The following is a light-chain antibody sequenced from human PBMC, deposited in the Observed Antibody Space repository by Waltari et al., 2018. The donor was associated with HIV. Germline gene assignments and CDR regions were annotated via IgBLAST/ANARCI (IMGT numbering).Light chain of an antibody. J-gene: IGLJ2*01. CDR3: NSRDSSGDVV. V-gene: IGLV3-19*01. Sequence: SSELTQDPAVSVALGQTVRITCQGDSLRSYYANWYQQKPGQAPVLVIYGKNNRPSGLPDRFSGSSSGTTASLTITGAQAEDEADYYCNSRDSSGDVVFGGGTKLTVL. CDR2: GKN. CDR1: SLRSYY.